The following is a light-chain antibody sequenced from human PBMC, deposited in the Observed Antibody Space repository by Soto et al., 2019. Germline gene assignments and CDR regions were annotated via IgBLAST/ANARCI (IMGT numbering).Light chain of an antibody. CDR2: EVS. Sequence: QSALTQPASVSGSPGQSITISCTGTSSDVGGYNYVSWYQQHPGKAPKLMIYEVSNRPSGVSNRFSGSKSGNTASLTISGLQAEDEADYYCSSYTSNFTVVFGGVTKLTVL. CDR3: SSYTSNFTVV. CDR1: SSDVGGYNY. V-gene: IGLV2-14*01. J-gene: IGLJ2*01.